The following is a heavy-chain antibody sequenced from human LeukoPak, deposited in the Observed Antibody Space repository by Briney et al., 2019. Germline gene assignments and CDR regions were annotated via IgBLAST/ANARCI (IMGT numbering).Heavy chain of an antibody. CDR1: GFTFSSYW. CDR2: IKQDGSEK. Sequence: GGSLRLSCAASGFTFSSYWMSWVRQAPGKGLEWVANIKQDGSEKYYVDFVKGRFTISRDNAKSSLYLQMNSLRVEDTAVYYCAGNELYAFDPWGQGTPVTVCS. J-gene: IGHJ5*02. CDR3: AGNELYAFDP. V-gene: IGHV3-7*02. D-gene: IGHD2-8*01.